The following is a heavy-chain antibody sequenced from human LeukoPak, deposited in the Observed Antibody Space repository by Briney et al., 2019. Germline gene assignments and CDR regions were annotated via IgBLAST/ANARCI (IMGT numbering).Heavy chain of an antibody. CDR2: ISGGGGST. CDR1: GFTFSSYA. Sequence: GGSLRLSCAASGFTFSSYAMHWVRQAPGKGLEWVSTISGGGGSTYYADSVKGRFTISRDNSKNTLYLQMNSLRAEDTAVYYCAKGRRDAYNFDFDYWGQGTLVTVSS. D-gene: IGHD5-24*01. V-gene: IGHV3-23*01. J-gene: IGHJ4*02. CDR3: AKGRRDAYNFDFDY.